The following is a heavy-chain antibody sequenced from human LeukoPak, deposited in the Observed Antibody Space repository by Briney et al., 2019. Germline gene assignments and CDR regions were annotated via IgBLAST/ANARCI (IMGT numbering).Heavy chain of an antibody. CDR1: GFTFGGYG. CDR2: IAYDGSRA. V-gene: IGHV3-33*01. Sequence: GGSLRLSCAGSGFTFGGYGMHWFRQTPGKGLEWVAVIAYDGSRAFYADSVKGRFTITRDNSKNTMSLQMDDLTAEDTAVYYCTRYTNDHFDYWGQGTLVTVSS. CDR3: TRYTNDHFDY. J-gene: IGHJ4*02. D-gene: IGHD2-2*02.